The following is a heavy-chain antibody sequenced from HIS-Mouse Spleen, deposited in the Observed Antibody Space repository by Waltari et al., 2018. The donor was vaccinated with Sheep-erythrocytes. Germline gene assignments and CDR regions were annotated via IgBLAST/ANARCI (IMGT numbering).Heavy chain of an antibody. V-gene: IGHV3-30*18. J-gene: IGHJ4*02. CDR3: AKPVGATTAFDY. CDR1: GLTVGSYG. Sequence: QVQLVESGGGVVQPGRSLRLSCAASGLTVGSYGMHWVRQAPGKGLEWVAVISYDGSNKYYADSVKGRFTISRDNSKNTLYLQMNSLRAEDTAVYYCAKPVGATTAFDYWGQGTLVTVSS. D-gene: IGHD1-26*01. CDR2: ISYDGSNK.